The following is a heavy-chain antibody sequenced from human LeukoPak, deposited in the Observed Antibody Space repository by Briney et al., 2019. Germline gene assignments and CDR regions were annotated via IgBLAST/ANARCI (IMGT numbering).Heavy chain of an antibody. D-gene: IGHD6-19*01. CDR1: GFTFSSYE. CDR2: ISSGSTI. J-gene: IGHJ4*02. Sequence: GGSLRLSCAASGFTFSSYEMNWVRQAPGKGLEWVSYISSGSTIYDADSVKGRFTISRDNAKNSLYLQMNSLRAEDTAVYYCARESITVAGAPFDYWGQGTLVTVSS. CDR3: ARESITVAGAPFDY. V-gene: IGHV3-48*03.